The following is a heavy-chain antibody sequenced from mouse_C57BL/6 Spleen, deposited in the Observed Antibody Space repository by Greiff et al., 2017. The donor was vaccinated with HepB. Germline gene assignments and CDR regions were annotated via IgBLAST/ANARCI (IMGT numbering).Heavy chain of an antibody. V-gene: IGHV2-9-1*01. CDR1: GFSLTSYA. D-gene: IGHD1-1*01. J-gene: IGHJ1*03. CDR3: ARNLYYGSSYWYFDV. Sequence: VKVVESGPGLVAPSQSLSITCTVSGFSLTSYAISWVRQPPGKGLEWLGVIWTGGGTNYNSALKSRLSISKDNSKSQVFLKMNSLQTDDTARYYCARNLYYGSSYWYFDVWGTGTTVTVSS. CDR2: IWTGGGT.